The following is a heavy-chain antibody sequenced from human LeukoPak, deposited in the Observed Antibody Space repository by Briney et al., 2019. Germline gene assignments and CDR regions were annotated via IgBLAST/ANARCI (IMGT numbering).Heavy chain of an antibody. J-gene: IGHJ4*02. CDR1: GFLFSNYT. V-gene: IGHV3-21*06. CDR3: ARVKYSGSYPHDY. D-gene: IGHD1-26*01. CDR2: ISSSSSYI. Sequence: GGSLRLSCAASGFLFSNYTMNWVGQAPGKGLEWVSSISSSSSYIYYADSVKGRFTISRDNAKNSLYLQMNSLRAEDTALYYCARVKYSGSYPHDYWGQGTLVTVSS.